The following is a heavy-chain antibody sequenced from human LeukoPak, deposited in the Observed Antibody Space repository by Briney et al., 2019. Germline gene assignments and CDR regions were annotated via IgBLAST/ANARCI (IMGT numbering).Heavy chain of an antibody. CDR1: GFTFSSYG. V-gene: IGHV3-30*02. CDR3: AKNFLRIAVAHAGN. D-gene: IGHD6-19*01. J-gene: IGHJ4*02. Sequence: GGSLRLSCAASGFTFSSYGMHWVRQAPGKGLEWVAFIRYDGSNKYYADSVKGRFTISRDNSRNTLYLQMNSLRPEDTAVYFCAKNFLRIAVAHAGNWGQGTLVTVSS. CDR2: IRYDGSNK.